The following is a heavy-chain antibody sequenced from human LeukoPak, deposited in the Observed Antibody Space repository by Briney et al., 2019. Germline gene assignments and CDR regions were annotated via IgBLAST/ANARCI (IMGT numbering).Heavy chain of an antibody. D-gene: IGHD6-19*01. CDR1: GFTFDDYA. V-gene: IGHV3-9*03. CDR2: ISWNSGSI. CDR3: AKSSGIAVAGEFDY. Sequence: GGSLRLSCAASGFTFDDYAMHWVGQAQGKGLEGVSGISWNSGSIGYADSVKGGFTISRDNAKNSLYLQMNSLRAEDMALYYCAKSSGIAVAGEFDYWGQGTLVTVSS. J-gene: IGHJ4*02.